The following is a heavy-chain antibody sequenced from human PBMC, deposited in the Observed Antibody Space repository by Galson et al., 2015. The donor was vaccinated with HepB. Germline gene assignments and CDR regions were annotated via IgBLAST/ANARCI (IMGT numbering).Heavy chain of an antibody. J-gene: IGHJ4*02. V-gene: IGHV4-4*02. CDR2: IYHSGNT. CDR3: ADLGYCGNDDCHSVY. Sequence: SLTCGVSGGSISSRNWWTWVRQPPGKGLEWIGEIYHSGNTNYNPSLKSRVTISVDKSKTQFSLKLNSVTAADTAVYYCADLGYCGNDDCHSVYWGQGTLVTVSS. D-gene: IGHD2-8*01. CDR1: GGSISSRNW.